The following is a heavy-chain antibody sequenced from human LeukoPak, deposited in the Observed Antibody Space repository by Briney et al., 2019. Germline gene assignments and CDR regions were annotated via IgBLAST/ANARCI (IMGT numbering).Heavy chain of an antibody. CDR2: IRYDGSNK. Sequence: GSLRLSCAASGFTFSTYGMHWVRQTPGKGLEWVAFIRYDGSNKYYADSVKGRFTISRDNSKNTLYLQMNSLRAEDTAVYYCAKESLGYCTSTSCYHFDYWGQGTLVTVSS. CDR1: GFTFSTYG. D-gene: IGHD2-2*01. CDR3: AKESLGYCTSTSCYHFDY. J-gene: IGHJ4*02. V-gene: IGHV3-30*02.